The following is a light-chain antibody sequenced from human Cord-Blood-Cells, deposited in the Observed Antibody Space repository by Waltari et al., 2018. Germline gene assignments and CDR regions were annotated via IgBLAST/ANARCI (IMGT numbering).Light chain of an antibody. CDR2: DVS. J-gene: IGLJ1*01. CDR3: CSYAGSYTYV. Sequence: QSALTQPRPVSGSPGQSVTISCTGTSCDVGGYHYVFWYQQHPGKAPKLMIYDVSKRPSGVPDRFSGSKSGNTSSLTISGLQAEDEADYYCCSYAGSYTYVFGTGTKVTVL. V-gene: IGLV2-11*01. CDR1: SCDVGGYHY.